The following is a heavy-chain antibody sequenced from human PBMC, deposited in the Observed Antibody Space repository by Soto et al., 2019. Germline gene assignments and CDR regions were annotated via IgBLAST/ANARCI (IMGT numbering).Heavy chain of an antibody. CDR1: GFTFSSYG. D-gene: IGHD3-3*01. CDR3: AREGYDFSSGYFDY. CDR2: ISYDGSNK. J-gene: IGHJ4*02. V-gene: IGHV3-30*03. Sequence: QVQLVESGGGVVQPGRSLRLSCAASGFTFSSYGMHWVRQAPGKGLEWVAVISYDGSNKYYADSVKGRFTISRDNSKNTLYLQMNSLRAEDTAVYYCAREGYDFSSGYFDYWGQGTLVTVSS.